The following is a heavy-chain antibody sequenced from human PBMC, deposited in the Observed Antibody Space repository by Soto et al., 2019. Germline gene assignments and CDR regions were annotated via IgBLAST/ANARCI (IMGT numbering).Heavy chain of an antibody. Sequence: QVQLVQSGAEVKKPGASVKVSCKASGYTFTSYYMHWVRQAPGQGLEWMGIINPSGGSTSYAQKFQGRVTMTRDTSTSTVYMELSSLRSEDTAVYYCARESPSNWGSQLFDYWGQGTLVTVSS. CDR3: ARESPSNWGSQLFDY. V-gene: IGHV1-46*01. CDR1: GYTFTSYY. D-gene: IGHD7-27*01. J-gene: IGHJ4*02. CDR2: INPSGGST.